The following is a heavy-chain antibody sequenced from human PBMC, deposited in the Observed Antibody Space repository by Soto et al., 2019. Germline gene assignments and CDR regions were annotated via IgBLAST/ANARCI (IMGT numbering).Heavy chain of an antibody. CDR3: AKAFFPGIAVAGTSLDY. J-gene: IGHJ4*02. Sequence: QVQLVESGGGVVQPGRSLRLSCAASGFTFSSYGMHWVRQAPGKGLEWVAVISYDGSKKYYADSVKGRFTISRDNSKNTLYLQMNSLRAEDTAVYYCAKAFFPGIAVAGTSLDYWGQGTLVTVSS. D-gene: IGHD6-19*01. CDR2: ISYDGSKK. V-gene: IGHV3-30*18. CDR1: GFTFSSYG.